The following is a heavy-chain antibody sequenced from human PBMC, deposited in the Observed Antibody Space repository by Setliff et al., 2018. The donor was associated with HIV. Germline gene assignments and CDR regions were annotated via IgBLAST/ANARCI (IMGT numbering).Heavy chain of an antibody. CDR1: GYTFSSYY. Sequence: ASVKVSCKASGYTFSSYYMHWVRQAPGQGLEWMGIINPSGGSTAYPQKFQGRVTMTRDTSTSTAYMELNSLRSEDTAVYYCARGSDSGSYSYYYGMDVWSQGTTVTVSS. CDR2: INPSGGST. J-gene: IGHJ6*02. D-gene: IGHD3-10*01. CDR3: ARGSDSGSYSYYYGMDV. V-gene: IGHV1-46*01.